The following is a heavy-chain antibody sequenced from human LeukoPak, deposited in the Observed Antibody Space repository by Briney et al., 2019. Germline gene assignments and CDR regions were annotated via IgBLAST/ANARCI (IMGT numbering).Heavy chain of an antibody. CDR3: ATRGLPSSSWSLFDY. D-gene: IGHD6-13*01. CDR2: FDPEDGET. CDR1: GYTLTELS. Sequence: SVKVSCKVSGYTLTELSMHWARQAPGKGLEWMGGFDPEDGETIYAQKFQGRVTMTEDTSTDTAYMELSSLRSEDTAVYYCATRGLPSSSWSLFDYWGQGTLVTVSS. V-gene: IGHV1-24*01. J-gene: IGHJ4*02.